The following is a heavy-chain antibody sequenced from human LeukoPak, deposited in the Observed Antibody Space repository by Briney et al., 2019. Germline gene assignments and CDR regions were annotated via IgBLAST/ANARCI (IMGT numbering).Heavy chain of an antibody. D-gene: IGHD3-10*01. Sequence: SETLSLTCAVYGGSFSGYYWSWIRQPPGKGLEWIGEINHSGSTNYNPSLKSRVTISVDTSKNQFSLKLSSVTAADTAVYYCARRPWVIRGSYYFDYWGQGTLVTVSS. CDR2: INHSGST. CDR3: ARRPWVIRGSYYFDY. CDR1: GGSFSGYY. J-gene: IGHJ4*02. V-gene: IGHV4-34*01.